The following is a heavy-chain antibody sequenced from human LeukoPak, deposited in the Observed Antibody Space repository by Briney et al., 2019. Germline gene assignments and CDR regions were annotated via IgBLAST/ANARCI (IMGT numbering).Heavy chain of an antibody. V-gene: IGHV1-69*13. Sequence: ASVKVSCKASGGTFSSYAISWVRQAPGQGLEWMGGIIPIFGTANYAQKFQGRVTITADESTSTAYMELSSLRSEDTAVYYCARDSYSTDAFDVWGQGTMATVSS. J-gene: IGHJ3*01. CDR3: ARDSYSTDAFDV. D-gene: IGHD4-11*01. CDR1: GGTFSSYA. CDR2: IIPIFGTA.